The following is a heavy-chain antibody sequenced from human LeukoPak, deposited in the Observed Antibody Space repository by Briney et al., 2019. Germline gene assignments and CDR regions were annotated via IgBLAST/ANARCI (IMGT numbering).Heavy chain of an antibody. J-gene: IGHJ4*02. D-gene: IGHD3-10*01. CDR1: GASIISSNW. V-gene: IGHV4-4*02. CDR3: AREELGGERGIDY. Sequence: PSGTLSLTCDISGASIISSNWWSWVRQSPEKGLEWIGEIYQSGTTNYNPSLKSRVRMSIDKSRNQFYLKLYSLTAADTAVYYCAREELGGERGIDYWGQGTLVTVSS. CDR2: IYQSGTT.